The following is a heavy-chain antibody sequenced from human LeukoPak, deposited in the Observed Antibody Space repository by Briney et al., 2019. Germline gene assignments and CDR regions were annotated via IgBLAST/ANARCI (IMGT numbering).Heavy chain of an antibody. CDR3: AKKGLGARGLLYYFDY. J-gene: IGHJ4*02. CDR2: ISGSGGST. Sequence: GSLRLSCAASGFTFSSYWMSWVRQAPGKGVEGVSAISGSGGSTYYADSVKGRFTISRDNSKNTLYLQMNSLRAEDTAVYYCAKKGLGARGLLYYFDYWGQGTLVTVSS. V-gene: IGHV3-23*01. D-gene: IGHD3-16*01. CDR1: GFTFSSYW.